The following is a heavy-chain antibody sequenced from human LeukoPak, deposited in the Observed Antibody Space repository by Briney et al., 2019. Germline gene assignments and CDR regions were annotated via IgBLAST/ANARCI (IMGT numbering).Heavy chain of an antibody. CDR1: GFTFSSYS. CDR2: ISSSISYI. Sequence: PGGSLRLSCAASGFTFSSYSMNWVRQAPGKGLEWVSSISSSISYIYYADSVKGRFTISRDNAKNSLYLQMNSLRAEDTAVYYCARDLDSSGSGSFDYWGQGTLVTVSS. CDR3: ARDLDSSGSGSFDY. V-gene: IGHV3-21*01. J-gene: IGHJ4*02. D-gene: IGHD3-22*01.